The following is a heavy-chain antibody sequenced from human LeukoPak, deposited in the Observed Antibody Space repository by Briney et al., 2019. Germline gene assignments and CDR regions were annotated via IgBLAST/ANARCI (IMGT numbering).Heavy chain of an antibody. D-gene: IGHD3-9*01. CDR2: IYYSGST. CDR3: AGAPTYYDILTGYYSPWFDP. V-gene: IGHV4-39*07. J-gene: IGHJ5*02. Sequence: PSETLSLTCTVSGGSISSSSYYWGWIRQPPGEGLEWIGSIYYSGSTYYNPSLKSRVTISVDTSKNQFSLKLSSVTAADTAVYYCAGAPTYYDILTGYYSPWFDPWGQGTLVTVSS. CDR1: GGSISSSSYY.